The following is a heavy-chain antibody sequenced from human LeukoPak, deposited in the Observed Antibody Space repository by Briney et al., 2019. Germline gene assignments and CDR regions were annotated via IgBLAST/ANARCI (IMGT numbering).Heavy chain of an antibody. CDR2: INHSGST. CDR3: ASCSRIQLWWLFDY. CDR1: GGSFSGYY. J-gene: IGHJ4*02. D-gene: IGHD5-18*01. Sequence: AETLSLTCAVYGGSFSGYYWSWIRQPPGKGLEWIGEINHSGSTNYNPSLKRRVTISVDTSKNQFSLKLSSVTAADTAVYYCASCSRIQLWWLFDYWGQGTLVTVSS. V-gene: IGHV4-34*01.